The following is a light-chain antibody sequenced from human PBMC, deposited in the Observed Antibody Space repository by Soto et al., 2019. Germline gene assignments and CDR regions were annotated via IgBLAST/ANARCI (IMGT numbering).Light chain of an antibody. CDR1: QSISSF. J-gene: IGKJ4*01. CDR3: QQRYSSPV. Sequence: DIQMTQYPSSLSASVGDRVTITCRASQSISSFLNWYQQKPGKVPKLLIYAASSLQSGVPYRFSGSGSGTDFTLTISSLQPEYFATYYCQQRYSSPVFGGGTKGEI. CDR2: AAS. V-gene: IGKV1-39*01.